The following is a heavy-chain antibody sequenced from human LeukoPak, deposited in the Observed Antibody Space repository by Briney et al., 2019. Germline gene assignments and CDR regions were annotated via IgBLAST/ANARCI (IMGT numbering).Heavy chain of an antibody. CDR3: AREPAANSDFDY. CDR2: VSYDGSNK. CDR1: GFTFSSST. Sequence: GGSLRLSCAASGFTFSSSTMHWVRQAPGKGLEWVAVVSYDGSNKYYADSVKGRFTISRDNSKNTLYLQMNSLRAEDTAVYYYAREPAANSDFDYWGQGTLVTVSS. V-gene: IGHV3-30*04. D-gene: IGHD1-1*01. J-gene: IGHJ4*02.